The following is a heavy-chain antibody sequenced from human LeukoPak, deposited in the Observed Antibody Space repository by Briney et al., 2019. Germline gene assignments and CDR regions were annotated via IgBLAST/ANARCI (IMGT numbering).Heavy chain of an antibody. Sequence: PGGSLRLSCAASGFTFSNYAMSWVRQAPGKGLEWVSSISDSGGSTYYADSVKGRFTISRDNSKNTLYLQMNSLRAEDTAVYYCAKVGPLWPYYYMDVWGKGTTVTVSS. J-gene: IGHJ6*03. CDR2: ISDSGGST. D-gene: IGHD5-18*01. V-gene: IGHV3-23*01. CDR3: AKVGPLWPYYYMDV. CDR1: GFTFSNYA.